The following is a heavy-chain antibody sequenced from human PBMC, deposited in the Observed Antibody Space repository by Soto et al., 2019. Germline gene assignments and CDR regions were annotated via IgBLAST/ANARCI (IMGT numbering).Heavy chain of an antibody. CDR1: GGSISSYY. CDR2: IYTSGST. V-gene: IGHV4-4*07. CDR3: ARACSSNSCYDVFDY. Sequence: QVQLQESGPGLLKPSETLSLTCTVSGGSISSYYWSWIRQPAGKGLEWIGRIYTSGSTNSNPSLKSRVTMSVDTSKNQFSLKLSSVTAADTAVYYCARACSSNSCYDVFDYWGQGTLVTVSS. J-gene: IGHJ4*02. D-gene: IGHD2-2*01.